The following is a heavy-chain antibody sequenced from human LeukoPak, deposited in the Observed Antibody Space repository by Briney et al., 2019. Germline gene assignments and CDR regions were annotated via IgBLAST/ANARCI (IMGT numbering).Heavy chain of an antibody. Sequence: GASVKVSCKVSGYTLTELSMHRVRQAPGKGLEWMGGFDPEDGQTIYAQKFQGRVTMTEDTSTDTAYMELSSLRSEDTAVYYCATDHRTHKQWLVQESVYYFDYWGQGTLVTVSS. D-gene: IGHD6-19*01. CDR1: GYTLTELS. CDR3: ATDHRTHKQWLVQESVYYFDY. J-gene: IGHJ4*02. V-gene: IGHV1-24*01. CDR2: FDPEDGQT.